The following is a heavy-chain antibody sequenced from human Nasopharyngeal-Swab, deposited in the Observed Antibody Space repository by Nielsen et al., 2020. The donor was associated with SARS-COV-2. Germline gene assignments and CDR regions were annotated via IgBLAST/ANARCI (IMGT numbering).Heavy chain of an antibody. D-gene: IGHD2-15*01. J-gene: IGHJ4*02. V-gene: IGHV3-7*01. Sequence: WIRQPPGKGLEWVANIKQDGSEKYYVDSVEGRFTISRDNAKNSLYLQMNSLRAEDTAVYCCAREDGSGSPFDSWGQGTLVTVSS. CDR3: AREDGSGSPFDS. CDR2: IKQDGSEK.